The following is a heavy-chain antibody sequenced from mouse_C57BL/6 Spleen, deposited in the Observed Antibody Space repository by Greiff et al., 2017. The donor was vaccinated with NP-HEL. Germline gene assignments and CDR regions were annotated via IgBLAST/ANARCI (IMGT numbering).Heavy chain of an antibody. CDR1: GYTFTSYW. Sequence: VQLQQPGAELVKPGASVKMSCKASGYTFTSYWITWVKQRPGQGLEWIGDIYPGSGSTNYNEKFKSKATLTVDKSSSTAYMQLSSLTSEDSAVYYCARSEDYPAWFAYWGQGTLVTVSA. CDR2: IYPGSGST. V-gene: IGHV1-55*01. D-gene: IGHD2-4*01. CDR3: ARSEDYPAWFAY. J-gene: IGHJ3*01.